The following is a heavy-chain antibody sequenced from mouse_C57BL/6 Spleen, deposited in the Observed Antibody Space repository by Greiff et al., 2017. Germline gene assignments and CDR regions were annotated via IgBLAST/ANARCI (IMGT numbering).Heavy chain of an antibody. D-gene: IGHD2-3*01. CDR1: GYTFTSYW. J-gene: IGHJ1*03. CDR2: IDPSDSYT. CDR3: ARGMGMSKRDLDV. Sequence: QVQLQQPGAELVKPGASVKLSCKASGYTFTSYWMQWVKQRPGQGLEWIGEIDPSDSYTNYNQKFKGKATLTVDTSSSTAYMQLSSLTSEDSAVYYCARGMGMSKRDLDVWGTGTTVTVSS. V-gene: IGHV1-50*01.